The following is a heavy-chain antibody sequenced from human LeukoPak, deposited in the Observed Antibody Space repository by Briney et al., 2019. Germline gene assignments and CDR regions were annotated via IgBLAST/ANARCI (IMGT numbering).Heavy chain of an antibody. D-gene: IGHD5/OR15-5a*01. CDR1: GGTFSSYA. CDR3: ARYPRVDNGFDP. CDR2: IIPIFGTA. V-gene: IGHV1-69*13. Sequence: PWASVKVFCKASGGTFSSYAISWVRQAPGQGLEWMGGIIPIFGTANYAQKFQGRVTITADESTSTAYMELSSLGSEDTAVYYSARYPRVDNGFDPWGQGTLVTVSS. J-gene: IGHJ5*02.